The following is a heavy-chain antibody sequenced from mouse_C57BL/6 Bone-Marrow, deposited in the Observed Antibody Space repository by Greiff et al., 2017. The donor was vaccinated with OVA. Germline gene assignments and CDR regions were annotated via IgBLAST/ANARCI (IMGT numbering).Heavy chain of an antibody. D-gene: IGHD1-1*01. V-gene: IGHV5-16*01. CDR2: INYDGSST. CDR1: GFTFSDYY. J-gene: IGHJ2*01. Sequence: DVHLVESEGGLVQPGSSMKLSCTASGFTFSDYYMAWVRQVPEKGLEWVANINYDGSSTYYLDSLKSRFIISRDNAKNILYLQMSSLKSEDTATYYCARDRYGSSSFDYWGQGTTLTVSS. CDR3: ARDRYGSSSFDY.